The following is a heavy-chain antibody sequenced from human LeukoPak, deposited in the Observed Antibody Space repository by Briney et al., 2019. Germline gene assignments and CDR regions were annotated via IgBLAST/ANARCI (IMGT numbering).Heavy chain of an antibody. Sequence: GGSLRLSCAASGFTVSSNHMSWVRQAPGKGLEWVSVIYSGGSTYYADSVKGRFAISRDSSKNTLYLQMNGLRGEDTAVYYCAKDDGGSPPDAFDIWGQGTLVTVSS. D-gene: IGHD3-10*01. CDR1: GFTVSSNH. J-gene: IGHJ3*02. V-gene: IGHV3-53*01. CDR2: IYSGGST. CDR3: AKDDGGSPPDAFDI.